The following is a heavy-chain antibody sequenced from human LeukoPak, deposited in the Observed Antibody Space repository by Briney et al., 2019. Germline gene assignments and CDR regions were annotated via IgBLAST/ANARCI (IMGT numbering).Heavy chain of an antibody. CDR3: ARDDGSGSDSMDV. CDR1: GGSISRYY. V-gene: IGHV4-59*01. CDR2: IYYSGST. Sequence: PSETLSLTCTVSGGSISRYYWSWIRQPPGKGLEWIGYIYYSGSTNYNPSLKSRVTISVDTSKNQFSLKLSSVTAADTAVYYCARDDGSGSDSMDVWGKGTTVTVSS. J-gene: IGHJ6*03. D-gene: IGHD3-10*01.